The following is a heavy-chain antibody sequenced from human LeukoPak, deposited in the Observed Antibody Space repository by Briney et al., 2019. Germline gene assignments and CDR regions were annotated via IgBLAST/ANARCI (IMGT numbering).Heavy chain of an antibody. J-gene: IGHJ1*01. CDR2: ISSSSSTI. Sequence: GGSLRLSCAASGFTFSSYSMNWVRQAPGKGLEWVSYISSSSSTIYYADSVKGRFTISRDNSKNTLYLQMNSLRAEDTAVYYCASRYCSGGSCRREYFQHWGQGTLVTVSS. D-gene: IGHD2-15*01. CDR3: ASRYCSGGSCRREYFQH. V-gene: IGHV3-48*01. CDR1: GFTFSSYS.